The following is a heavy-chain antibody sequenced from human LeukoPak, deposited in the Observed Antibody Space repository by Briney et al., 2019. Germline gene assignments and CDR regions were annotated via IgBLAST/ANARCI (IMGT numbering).Heavy chain of an antibody. V-gene: IGHV4-59*08. CDR3: ARHVSGSYYYYYYGMAV. CDR1: GGSISSYY. J-gene: IGHJ6*02. Sequence: NPSETLSLTCTVSGGSISSYYWSWIRQPPGKGLEWIGNIYYSGSTNYNPSLKSRVTISVDTSKNQFSLKLSSVTAADTAVYYCARHVSGSYYYYYYGMAVWGQGATVTVSS. CDR2: IYYSGST. D-gene: IGHD1-26*01.